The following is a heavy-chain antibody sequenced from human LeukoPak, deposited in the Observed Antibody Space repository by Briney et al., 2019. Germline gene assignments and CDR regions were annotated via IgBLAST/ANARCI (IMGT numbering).Heavy chain of an antibody. CDR3: ARAPIAVLPPGILDY. J-gene: IGHJ4*02. D-gene: IGHD2-2*01. CDR1: GFTFSSYW. Sequence: GGSLRLSCAASGFTFSSYWMSWVRQAPGKGLEWVANIKQDGSEKYYVDSVKGRFTIFRDNAKNSLYLQMNSLRAEDTAVYYCARAPIAVLPPGILDYWGQGTLVTVSS. CDR2: IKQDGSEK. V-gene: IGHV3-7*01.